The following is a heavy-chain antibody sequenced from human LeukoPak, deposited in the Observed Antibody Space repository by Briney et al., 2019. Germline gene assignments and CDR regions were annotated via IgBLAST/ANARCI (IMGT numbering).Heavy chain of an antibody. Sequence: SVKVSCKASGGTFSSYAISWVRQAPGQGLEWMGGIIPIFGTANYAQKFQGRVTITADESTSTAYMELSSLRSEDTAVYYCCGEYNYDSSGYYLADYWGQGTLVTVSS. D-gene: IGHD3-22*01. CDR1: GGTFSSYA. V-gene: IGHV1-69*13. J-gene: IGHJ4*02. CDR2: IIPIFGTA. CDR3: CGEYNYDSSGYYLADY.